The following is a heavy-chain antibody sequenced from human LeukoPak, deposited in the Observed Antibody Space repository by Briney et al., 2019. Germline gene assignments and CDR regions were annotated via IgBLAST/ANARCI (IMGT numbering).Heavy chain of an antibody. Sequence: GGSLRLSCAASGFTFSSHAMSWVRRAPGKGLEWVSAISGSGGSTYYADSVKGRVTISRDNSKNTLYLQMNSMRAEDTAVYYCAKDSLYSSSSTDYWGQGTLVTVSS. CDR1: GFTFSSHA. CDR2: ISGSGGST. V-gene: IGHV3-23*01. J-gene: IGHJ4*02. D-gene: IGHD6-6*01. CDR3: AKDSLYSSSSTDY.